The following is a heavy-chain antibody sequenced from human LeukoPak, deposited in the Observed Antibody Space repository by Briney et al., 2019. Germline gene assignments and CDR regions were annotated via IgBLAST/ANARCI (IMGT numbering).Heavy chain of an antibody. V-gene: IGHV1-18*01. D-gene: IGHD5-24*01. Sequence: ASVKVSCKASGYTFTSYGITWVRQAPGQGLEWMGWISAYNGNTNYAQKLQGRVTMTTDTSTSTAYMELRSLRSDDTAVYYCPREDGSGRWFDPWGQGTLVTVSS. CDR3: PREDGSGRWFDP. J-gene: IGHJ5*02. CDR1: GYTFTSYG. CDR2: ISAYNGNT.